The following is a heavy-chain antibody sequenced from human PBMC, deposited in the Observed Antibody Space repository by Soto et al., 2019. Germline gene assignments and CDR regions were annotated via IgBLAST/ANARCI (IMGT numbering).Heavy chain of an antibody. V-gene: IGHV4-59*01. Sequence: QVQLQESGPGLVKPSETLSLTCTVSGGSISSYYWSWIRQPPGKGLEWIGYIYYSGSTNYNPSLKSRVTISVDTAKNQFSLKLSAVTGADTAVYYCARQRPYCSGGSCYPGRGWFDPWGQGTLVTVSS. D-gene: IGHD2-15*01. CDR1: GGSISSYY. J-gene: IGHJ5*02. CDR3: ARQRPYCSGGSCYPGRGWFDP. CDR2: IYYSGST.